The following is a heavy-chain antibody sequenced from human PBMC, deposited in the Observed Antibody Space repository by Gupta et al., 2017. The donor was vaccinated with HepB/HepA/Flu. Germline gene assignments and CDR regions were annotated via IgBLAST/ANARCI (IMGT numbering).Heavy chain of an antibody. CDR1: GGSISGFY. CDR2: IYYSGST. CDR3: ARETGSSSWDHDTVNWFDP. Sequence: QVQLQESGPGRVEPSETLSLTCSVSGGSISGFYWSWIRQPPGKGVEWIGYIYYSGSTNYNPSLKSRVTMSVDTSKNQFSLKLSSVTAADTAIYYCARETGSSSWDHDTVNWFDPWGQGTLVTVSS. J-gene: IGHJ5*02. D-gene: IGHD6-13*01. V-gene: IGHV4-59*01.